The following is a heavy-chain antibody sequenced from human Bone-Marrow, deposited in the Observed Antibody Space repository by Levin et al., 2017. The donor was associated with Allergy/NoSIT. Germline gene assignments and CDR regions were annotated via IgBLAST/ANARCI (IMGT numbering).Heavy chain of an antibody. Sequence: GASVKVSCSGSEFIFSSYTMTWVRQAPGKGLEWISDISTSGDTKNYADSVKGRFTVSRDNAKNSLFLQMNSLRDEDTAVYYCARHDYGDNFFDYWGQGTLVTVSS. CDR2: ISTSGDTK. CDR1: EFIFSSYT. J-gene: IGHJ4*02. CDR3: ARHDYGDNFFDY. V-gene: IGHV3-48*02. D-gene: IGHD4-17*01.